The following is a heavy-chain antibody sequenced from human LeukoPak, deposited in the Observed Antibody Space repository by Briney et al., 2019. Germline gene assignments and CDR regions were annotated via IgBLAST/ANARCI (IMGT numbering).Heavy chain of an antibody. V-gene: IGHV1-69*13. J-gene: IGHJ6*03. Sequence: ASVKVSCKASGGTFSSYAISWVRQAPGQGLEWMGGIIPIFGTANYAQKFQGRVTITVDESTSTAYMELSSLRSEDTAVYYCARDLTAVAENYYYYYMDVWGKGTTVTISS. CDR2: IIPIFGTA. CDR3: ARDLTAVAENYYYYYMDV. CDR1: GGTFSSYA. D-gene: IGHD6-19*01.